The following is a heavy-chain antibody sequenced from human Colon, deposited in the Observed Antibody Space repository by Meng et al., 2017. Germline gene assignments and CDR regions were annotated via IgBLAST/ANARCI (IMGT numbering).Heavy chain of an antibody. Sequence: GESLKISCAASGFTFSSYEMNWVRQATGKGLEWVSYISSSGSTIYYADSVKGRFTISRDNAKNSLYLQMNSLRAEDTAVYYCASDSGSHDFLVWDYWGQGTLVTVSS. CDR2: ISSSGSTI. CDR1: GFTFSSYE. CDR3: ASDSGSHDFLVWDY. J-gene: IGHJ4*02. D-gene: IGHD1-26*01. V-gene: IGHV3-48*03.